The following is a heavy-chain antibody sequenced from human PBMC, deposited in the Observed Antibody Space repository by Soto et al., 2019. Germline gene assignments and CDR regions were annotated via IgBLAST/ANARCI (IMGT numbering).Heavy chain of an antibody. CDR2: INRGVRTT. D-gene: IGHD3-10*01. Sequence: GGSMRISSAACGLTFSSYWMHWLRKAKSKALLCVSRINRGVRTTTYADSVKGRFTISRDNAQNTLYLQMNGLRAEDTAIDYCARWFTYGNFDYFDYWGQGSQVTVSS. V-gene: IGHV3-74*01. J-gene: IGHJ4*02. CDR3: ARWFTYGNFDYFDY. CDR1: GLTFSSYW.